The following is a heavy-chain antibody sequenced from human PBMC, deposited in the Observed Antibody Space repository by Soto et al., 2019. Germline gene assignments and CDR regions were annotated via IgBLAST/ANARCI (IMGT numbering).Heavy chain of an antibody. CDR2: ISGSGGST. Sequence: GGSLRLSCAASGSTFSSYAMSWVRQAPGKGLEWVSAISGSGGSTYYADSVKGRFTISRDNSKNTLYLQMNSLRAEDTAVYYCAEDFKSYYDSSGYYFGGPLDYWGQGTLVTVSS. D-gene: IGHD3-22*01. J-gene: IGHJ4*02. CDR1: GSTFSSYA. CDR3: AEDFKSYYDSSGYYFGGPLDY. V-gene: IGHV3-23*01.